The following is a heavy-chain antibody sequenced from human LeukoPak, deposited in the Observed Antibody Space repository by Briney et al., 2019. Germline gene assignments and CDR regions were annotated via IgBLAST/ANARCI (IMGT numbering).Heavy chain of an antibody. V-gene: IGHV1-8*01. Sequence: ASVKVSCKASGYTFTSYDFNWVRQATGQRPEWMGWMSPNSGDTGYAQKFQDRVTMTRNTSISTAYMELSSLRSDDTAVYYCARDELAYYYDSSGPGGGYWGQGTLVTVSS. CDR2: MSPNSGDT. J-gene: IGHJ4*02. CDR1: GYTFTSYD. CDR3: ARDELAYYYDSSGPGGGY. D-gene: IGHD3-22*01.